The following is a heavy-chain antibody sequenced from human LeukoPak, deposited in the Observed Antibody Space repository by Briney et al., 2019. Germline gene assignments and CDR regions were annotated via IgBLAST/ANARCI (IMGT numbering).Heavy chain of an antibody. J-gene: IGHJ4*02. Sequence: SETLSLTCTVSGGSVSSGGYYWSWIRQPPGKGLEWIGYIYYSGNTNYNPSLKSRVAILVDTSKNQFSLKLSSVTAADTAVYYCARVRYYYGSGDEGYWGQGTLVTVSS. V-gene: IGHV4-61*08. CDR3: ARVRYYYGSGDEGY. D-gene: IGHD3-10*01. CDR2: IYYSGNT. CDR1: GGSVSSGGYY.